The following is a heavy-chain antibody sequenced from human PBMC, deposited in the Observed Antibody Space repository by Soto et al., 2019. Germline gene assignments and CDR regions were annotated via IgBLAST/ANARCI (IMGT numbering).Heavy chain of an antibody. CDR2: IYYSGST. D-gene: IGHD3-10*01. J-gene: IGHJ5*02. CDR3: ARTLWFGGRGFDP. V-gene: IGHV4-31*03. Sequence: QVQLQESGPGLVKPSQTLSLTCTVSGGSISSGGYYWSWIRQHPGKGLEWIGYIYYSGSTYYNPYLKSRVTISVVTSKNQFSLKLSSVTAADTAVYYCARTLWFGGRGFDPWGQGTLVTVSS. CDR1: GGSISSGGYY.